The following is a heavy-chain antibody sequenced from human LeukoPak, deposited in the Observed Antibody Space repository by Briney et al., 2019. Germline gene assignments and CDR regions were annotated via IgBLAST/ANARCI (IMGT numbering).Heavy chain of an antibody. CDR1: GFTFSSYE. Sequence: GGSLRLSCAASGFTFSSYEMNWVRQAPGKGLGWVSAISGSGGSTYYADSVKGRFTISRDNSKNTLYLQMNSLRAEDTAVYYCAKDLGRLRLTLDYWGQGTLVTVSS. J-gene: IGHJ4*02. D-gene: IGHD5-12*01. V-gene: IGHV3-23*01. CDR2: ISGSGGST. CDR3: AKDLGRLRLTLDY.